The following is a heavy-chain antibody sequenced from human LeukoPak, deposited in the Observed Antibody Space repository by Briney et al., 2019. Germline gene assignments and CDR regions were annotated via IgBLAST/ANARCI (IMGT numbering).Heavy chain of an antibody. CDR3: ARQKRAFDY. CDR2: MSNNGSSA. Sequence: GGSLRLSCAASGFNFSDYYMTWIRQAPGKGLEWLSCMSNNGSSAYYRDSAKGRFTISRDNAKNALYLEMNSLTVEDTAVYYCARQKRAFDYWGRGTLVTVST. CDR1: GFNFSDYY. J-gene: IGHJ4*02. V-gene: IGHV3-11*01.